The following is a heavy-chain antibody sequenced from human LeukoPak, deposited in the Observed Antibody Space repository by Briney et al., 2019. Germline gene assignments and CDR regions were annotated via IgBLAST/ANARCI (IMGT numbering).Heavy chain of an antibody. V-gene: IGHV3-30*03. D-gene: IGHD2-15*01. CDR1: GFSFSNFG. CDR2: ISYDGSNK. Sequence: PGRSLRLSCAASGFSFSNFGMHWVRQAPGKGLEWVAVISYDGSNKYFADSVKGRFTISRDNSKNTLYLQMNSLRAEDTAVYYCARFWGDIVVVVAAVDWGQGTLVTVSS. CDR3: ARFWGDIVVVVAAVD. J-gene: IGHJ4*02.